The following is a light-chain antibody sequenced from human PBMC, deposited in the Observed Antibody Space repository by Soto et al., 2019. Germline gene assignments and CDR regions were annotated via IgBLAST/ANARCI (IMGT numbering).Light chain of an antibody. Sequence: DIQLTQSPSFLSASVGDIVTMTCRASQGISSYLAWYQQKPGKAPKLLIYTASTLQSGVPSRFSGSGSGKALTLTISSLQPEDFATYYCQQLNSYPHPFGGGTNVEIK. CDR2: TAS. J-gene: IGKJ4*01. V-gene: IGKV1-9*01. CDR1: QGISSY. CDR3: QQLNSYPHP.